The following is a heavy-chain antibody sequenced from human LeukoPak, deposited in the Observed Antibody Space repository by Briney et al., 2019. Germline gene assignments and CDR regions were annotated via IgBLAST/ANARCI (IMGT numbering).Heavy chain of an antibody. Sequence: GGSLRLSCAASGFTFSDYYMSWIRQAPGKGLEWVSFISGSGSNTKYADSVKGRFTISRDNAKNSLYLQMNSLRAEDTAVYYCVRDSAHTVVVPAVIPPGLDNWFDPWGQGTLVTVSS. V-gene: IGHV3-11*05. CDR2: ISGSGSNT. D-gene: IGHD2-2*01. J-gene: IGHJ5*02. CDR3: VRDSAHTVVVPAVIPPGLDNWFDP. CDR1: GFTFSDYY.